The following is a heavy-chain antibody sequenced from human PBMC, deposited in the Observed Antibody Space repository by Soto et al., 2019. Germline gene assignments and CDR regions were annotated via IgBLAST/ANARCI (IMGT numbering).Heavy chain of an antibody. J-gene: IGHJ1*01. CDR3: AKCGYDSSGYYFIGVYFQH. D-gene: IGHD3-22*01. CDR1: GFTFSSYA. Sequence: PGGSLRLSCAASGFTFSSYAMSWVRQAPGKGLEWVSAISGSGGSTYYADSVKGRFTISRDNSKNTLYLQMNSLRAEDTAVYYCAKCGYDSSGYYFIGVYFQHWGRGTLVTVSS. V-gene: IGHV3-23*01. CDR2: ISGSGGST.